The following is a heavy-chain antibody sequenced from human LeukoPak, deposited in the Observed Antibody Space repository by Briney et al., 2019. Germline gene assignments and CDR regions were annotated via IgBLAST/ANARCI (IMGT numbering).Heavy chain of an antibody. CDR3: ASARRSGLDY. CDR1: GGSISSYY. J-gene: IGHJ4*02. D-gene: IGHD6-19*01. Sequence: SSETLSLTCTVSGGSISSYYWSWIRQPPGKGLEWIGYIYYSGSTNYNPSLKSRVTISVDTSKNQFSLKLSSVTAADTAVYYCASARRSGLDYWGQGTLVTVSS. CDR2: IYYSGST. V-gene: IGHV4-59*01.